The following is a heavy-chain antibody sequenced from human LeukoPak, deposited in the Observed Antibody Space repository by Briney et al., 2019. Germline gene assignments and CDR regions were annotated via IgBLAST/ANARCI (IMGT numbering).Heavy chain of an antibody. D-gene: IGHD5-18*01. CDR3: ARAGRTQYSYGQLPDY. Sequence: PGGSLRLSCAASGFTFSSNGMNWVRQAPGKGLEWVSYISATGGTIYYADSVKGRFTISRDNAKNTLYLQMNSLRAEDTAVYYCARAGRTQYSYGQLPDYWGQGTLVTVSS. CDR1: GFTFSSNG. CDR2: ISATGGTI. J-gene: IGHJ4*02. V-gene: IGHV3-48*04.